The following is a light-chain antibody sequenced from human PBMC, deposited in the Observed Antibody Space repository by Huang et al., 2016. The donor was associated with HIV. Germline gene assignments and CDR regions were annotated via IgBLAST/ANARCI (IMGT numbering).Light chain of an antibody. V-gene: IGKV3-15*01. CDR3: QQYNNWPET. CDR2: GAS. J-gene: IGKJ1*01. CDR1: QSIKSN. Sequence: EIVMTQSPAALSVSPGERATLSCRASQSIKSNLAWYQQRPGQAPRLIVYGASTRDTGIPARFSGSGSGTEFTLTISSLQSEDFVVYYCQQYNNWPETFGHGTKVEIK.